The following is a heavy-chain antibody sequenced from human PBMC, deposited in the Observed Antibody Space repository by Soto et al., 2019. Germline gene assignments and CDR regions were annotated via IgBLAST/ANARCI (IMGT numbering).Heavy chain of an antibody. CDR2: INHSGST. Sequence: SETLSLTCAVYGGSFSGYYWTWIRQPPGTGLEWIWEINHSGSTNYNPSLKSRVTISVDTSKNQFSLKLSPVTAADTAVYYCARHGAERSYDYVWGSSLPYYFDYWGQGTLVTVSS. V-gene: IGHV4-34*01. CDR3: ARHGAERSYDYVWGSSLPYYFDY. J-gene: IGHJ4*02. CDR1: GGSFSGYY. D-gene: IGHD3-16*01.